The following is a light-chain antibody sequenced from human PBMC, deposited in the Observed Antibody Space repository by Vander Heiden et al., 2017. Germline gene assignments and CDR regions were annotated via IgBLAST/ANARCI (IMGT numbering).Light chain of an antibody. V-gene: IGKV1-5*01. J-gene: IGKJ1*01. Sequence: GDRVTITCRASQSTSSWLAWYQQKPGKAPKLLIYDASSLESGVPPRFSGSGSGTEFTLTISSLQPDDFATYYCQQYNSYWTFGQGTKVEIK. CDR3: QQYNSYWT. CDR2: DAS. CDR1: QSTSSW.